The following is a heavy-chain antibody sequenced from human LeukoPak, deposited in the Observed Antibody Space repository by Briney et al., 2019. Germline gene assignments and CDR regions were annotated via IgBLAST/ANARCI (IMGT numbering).Heavy chain of an antibody. CDR2: IYYSGST. CDR3: ARLGPDSSGRRGSFDI. Sequence: TSETLSLTCTVSGGSISSSSYYWGWIRQPPGKGLEWIGSIYYSGSTYYNPFLKSRVTISVDTSKNQFSLKLSSVTAADTAVYYCARLGPDSSGRRGSFDIWGQGTMVTVSS. D-gene: IGHD3-22*01. CDR1: GGSISSSSYY. J-gene: IGHJ3*02. V-gene: IGHV4-39*01.